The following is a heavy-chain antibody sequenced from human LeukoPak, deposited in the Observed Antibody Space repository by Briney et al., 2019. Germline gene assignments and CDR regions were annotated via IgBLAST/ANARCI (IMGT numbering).Heavy chain of an antibody. J-gene: IGHJ4*02. V-gene: IGHV4-38-2*02. D-gene: IGHD2-15*01. CDR1: GYSISSGYY. CDR2: IYHSGST. CDR3: ASNPLDCSGGSCLED. Sequence: SQTLSLTCTVSGYSISSGYYWGWIRQPPGKGLEWIGSIYHSGSTYYNPSLKSRVTISVDTSKNQFSLKLSSVTAADTAVYYCASNPLDCSGGSCLEDWGQGTLVTVSS.